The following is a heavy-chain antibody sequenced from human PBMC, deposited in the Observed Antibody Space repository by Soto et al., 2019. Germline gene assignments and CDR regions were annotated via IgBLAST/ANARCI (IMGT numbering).Heavy chain of an antibody. CDR1: AFSFSSHA. CDR3: ARGSSGRDYIDH. J-gene: IGHJ4*01. CDR2: ISYDGAHT. V-gene: IGHV3-33*01. D-gene: IGHD1-26*01. Sequence: QVQLMESGGGVVQPGRSLRLSCVTSAFSFSSHAMHWVRQAPGKGLEWVAIISYDGAHTFYADSVKGRFTVSRDNSKSTLDLEMTSLTAEDTSLYYCARGSSGRDYIDHLGQGTLVTVSS.